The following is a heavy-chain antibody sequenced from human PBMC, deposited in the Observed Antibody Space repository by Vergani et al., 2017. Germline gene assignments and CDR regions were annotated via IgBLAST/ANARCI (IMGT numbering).Heavy chain of an antibody. CDR1: GGSISSYY. V-gene: IGHV4-59*12. CDR2: IYYSGST. D-gene: IGHD6-19*01. Sequence: QVQLQESGPGLVKPSETLSLTCTVSGGSISSYYWSWIRQPPGKGLEWIGYIYYSGSTNYNPSLKSRVTISVDTSKNQFSLKLSSVTAADTAVYYCARDGGYSSGWVDYWGQGTLVTVSS. CDR3: ARDGGYSSGWVDY. J-gene: IGHJ4*02.